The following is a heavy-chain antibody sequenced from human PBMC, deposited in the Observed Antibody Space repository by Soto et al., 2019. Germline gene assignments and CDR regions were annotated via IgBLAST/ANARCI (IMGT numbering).Heavy chain of an antibody. CDR3: ARVGSSIAVRTFDY. Sequence: SDTLSLTCTLSGHSITSGESYWRWIRQPPGKGLEWIGYIYYSGSTYYNPSLKSRISISVDTSKNQFSLKLRSVTAADTAVYFCARVGSSIAVRTFDYWGQGTLGTVS. CDR2: IYYSGST. V-gene: IGHV4-30-4*01. J-gene: IGHJ4*02. CDR1: GHSITSGESY. D-gene: IGHD6-6*01.